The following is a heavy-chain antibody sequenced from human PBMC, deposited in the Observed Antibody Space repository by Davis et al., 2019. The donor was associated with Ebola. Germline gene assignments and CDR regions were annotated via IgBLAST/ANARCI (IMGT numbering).Heavy chain of an antibody. J-gene: IGHJ4*02. CDR3: KGGATPMDY. D-gene: IGHD2-21*01. CDR2: IRSKANSYAT. Sequence: GESLKISSAASGFTFSGSAMHWVRQASGKGLEWVGRIRSKANSYATAYAASVKGRFTISRDDSKNTAYLQMNSLKTEDTAVYYCKGGATPMDYWGQGTLVTVSS. CDR1: GFTFSGSA. V-gene: IGHV3-73*01.